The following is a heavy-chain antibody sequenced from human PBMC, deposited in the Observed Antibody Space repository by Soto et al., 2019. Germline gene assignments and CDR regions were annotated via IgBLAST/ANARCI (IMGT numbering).Heavy chain of an antibody. CDR3: AKDHRDYCLLDYYMDV. J-gene: IGHJ6*03. CDR2: ISGSGGST. Sequence: GGSLRLSCAASGFTFSSYAMSWVRQAPGKGLEWVSAISGSGGSTYYADSVKGRFTISRDNSKNTLYLQMNSLRAEDTAVYYCAKDHRDYCLLDYYMDVWGKGTTVTVSS. CDR1: GFTFSSYA. D-gene: IGHD4-17*01. V-gene: IGHV3-23*01.